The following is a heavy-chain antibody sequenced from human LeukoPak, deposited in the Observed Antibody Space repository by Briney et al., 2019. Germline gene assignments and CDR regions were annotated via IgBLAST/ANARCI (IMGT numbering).Heavy chain of an antibody. J-gene: IGHJ6*02. Sequence: GASVKVSCKASGYTFTSYGISWVRQAPGQGLEWMGWISAYNGNTNYAQKLQGRVTMITDTSTSTAYMELRSLRSDDTAVYYCARKAKIVVVPAATYYYYFGMDVWGQGTTVTVSS. V-gene: IGHV1-18*01. D-gene: IGHD2-2*01. CDR2: ISAYNGNT. CDR1: GYTFTSYG. CDR3: ARKAKIVVVPAATYYYYFGMDV.